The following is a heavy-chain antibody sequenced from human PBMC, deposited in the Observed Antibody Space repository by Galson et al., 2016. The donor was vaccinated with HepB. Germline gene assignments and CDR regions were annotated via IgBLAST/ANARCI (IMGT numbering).Heavy chain of an antibody. V-gene: IGHV3-48*01. CDR3: ARLYHDSFDY. CDR1: GFAYSTYG. D-gene: IGHD3-22*01. Sequence: SLRLSCAASGFAYSTYGMNWVRQAPGKGLEWLLYISSDSTTVYYADSVKGRFTISRDNAKSSLFLQMNGLRAEDTAVYYCARLYHDSFDYWGQGTLVTVSS. J-gene: IGHJ4*02. CDR2: ISSDSTTV.